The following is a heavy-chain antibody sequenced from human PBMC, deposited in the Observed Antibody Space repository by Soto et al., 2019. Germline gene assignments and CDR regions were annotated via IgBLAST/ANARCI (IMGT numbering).Heavy chain of an antibody. CDR1: GFTFSSYG. J-gene: IGHJ6*02. CDR2: IYNDASNN. D-gene: IGHD3-3*01. Sequence: TLRLTCAASGFTFSSYGLNWVRQAPGKGLEWVGVIYNDASNNYYADSVKGRFTISRNNTKNTPFLQMNSPRAEAAAVYYCARDGRFWSGYATDYYYGMDVWGQGTTVTVSS. V-gene: IGHV3-33*01. CDR3: ARDGRFWSGYATDYYYGMDV.